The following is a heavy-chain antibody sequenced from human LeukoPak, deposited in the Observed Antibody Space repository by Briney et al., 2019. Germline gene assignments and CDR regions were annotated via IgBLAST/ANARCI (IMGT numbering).Heavy chain of an antibody. D-gene: IGHD6-13*01. CDR3: ARDRRRSSSPLANWFDP. V-gene: IGHV1-8*03. J-gene: IGHJ5*02. Sequence: VASVKVSCKASGYTFTSYDINWVRQATGQGLEWMGWMNPNSGNTGYAQKFQGRVTITRNTSISTAYMELRSLRSDDTAVYYCARDRRRSSSPLANWFDPWGQGTLVTVSS. CDR1: GYTFTSYD. CDR2: MNPNSGNT.